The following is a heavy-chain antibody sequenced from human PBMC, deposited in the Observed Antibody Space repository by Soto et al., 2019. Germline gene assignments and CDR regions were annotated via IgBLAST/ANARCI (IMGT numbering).Heavy chain of an antibody. CDR2: ISYDGSNK. J-gene: IGHJ4*02. CDR3: AKAPTVTTLTY. V-gene: IGHV3-30*18. CDR1: GFTFSSYG. D-gene: IGHD4-17*01. Sequence: QVQLVESGGGVVQPGRSLRLSCAASGFTFSSYGMHWVRQAPGKGLEWVAVISYDGSNKYYADSVKGRFTISRDNSKNTLYLQMNSLRAEDTAVYYCAKAPTVTTLTYWGQGTLVTVSS.